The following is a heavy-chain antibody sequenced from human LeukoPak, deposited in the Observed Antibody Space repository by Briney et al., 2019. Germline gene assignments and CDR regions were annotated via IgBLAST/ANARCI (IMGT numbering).Heavy chain of an antibody. CDR2: ISGSGGST. D-gene: IGHD2-15*01. CDR1: GFTFSSYG. CDR3: AKVQVDSSGGSCYLPWYFDY. J-gene: IGHJ4*02. V-gene: IGHV3-23*01. Sequence: GGSLRLSCAASGFTFSSYGMSWVRQAPGKGLEWVSAISGSGGSTYYADSVKGRFTISRDNSKNTLYLQMNSLRAEDTAVYYCAKVQVDSSGGSCYLPWYFDYWGQGTLVTVSS.